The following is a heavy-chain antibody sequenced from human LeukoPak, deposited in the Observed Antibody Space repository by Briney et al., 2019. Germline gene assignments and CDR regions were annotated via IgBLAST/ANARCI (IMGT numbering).Heavy chain of an antibody. D-gene: IGHD3-9*01. CDR3: TREATGYSWFDP. CDR1: GYTFTSYG. CDR2: ISGYNGNT. J-gene: IGHJ5*02. V-gene: IGHV1-18*01. Sequence: GTSVKVSCKASGYTFTSYGISWVRQAPGQGLEWMGWISGYNGNTNYAQKLQGRVTMTTDTSTNTAYVELRSLRSDDTAVYYCTREATGYSWFDPWGQGTLVTVSS.